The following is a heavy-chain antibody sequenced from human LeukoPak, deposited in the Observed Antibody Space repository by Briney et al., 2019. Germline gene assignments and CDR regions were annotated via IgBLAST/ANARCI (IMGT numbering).Heavy chain of an antibody. CDR2: INPTGGSA. D-gene: IGHD6-13*01. V-gene: IGHV1-69*10. J-gene: IGHJ4*02. Sequence: WASVKVSCKASSYTFTRYGISWVRQAPGQGLEWMGLINPTGGSAGYAQKFQGRVTITADKSTSTAYMELSSLRSEDTAVYYCARGGGSGSSWYYWGQGTLVTVSS. CDR3: ARGGGSGSSWYY. CDR1: SYTFTRYG.